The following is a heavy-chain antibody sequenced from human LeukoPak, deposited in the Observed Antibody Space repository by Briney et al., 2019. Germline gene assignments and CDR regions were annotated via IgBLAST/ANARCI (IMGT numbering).Heavy chain of an antibody. D-gene: IGHD2-2*01. J-gene: IGHJ2*01. V-gene: IGHV1-18*01. CDR3: ARIVVVPAAIGYFDL. CDR1: GYTFTSYG. CDR2: ISAYNGNT. Sequence: GASVKVSCKASGYTFTSYGISWVRQAPGQGLEWMGWISAYNGNTNYAQKLQGRVTMTTDTSTSTAYMELRSLRSDDTAVYYCARIVVVPAAIGYFDLWGRGTLVTVSS.